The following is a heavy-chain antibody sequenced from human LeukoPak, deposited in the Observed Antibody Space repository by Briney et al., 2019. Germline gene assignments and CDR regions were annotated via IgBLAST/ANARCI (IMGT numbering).Heavy chain of an antibody. CDR1: GFTFSNAW. CDR3: TTDPAATSRYYYYMDV. Sequence: GGSLRLSCAASGFTFSNAWMSWVRQAPGKGLEWVGRIKSKTDGGTTDYAAPVKGRFTISRDDSKNTLYLQMNSLKTEDTAVYYCTTDPAATSRYYYYMDVWGKGTTVTISS. V-gene: IGHV3-15*01. J-gene: IGHJ6*03. CDR2: IKSKTDGGTT. D-gene: IGHD5-24*01.